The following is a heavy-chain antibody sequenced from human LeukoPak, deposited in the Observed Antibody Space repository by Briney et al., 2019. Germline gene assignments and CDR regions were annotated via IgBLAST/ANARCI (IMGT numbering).Heavy chain of an antibody. D-gene: IGHD2-2*01. CDR1: GYSFTGYW. J-gene: IGHJ5*02. Sequence: GESLKISCKGSGYSFTGYWIGWVRQMPGKGLEWRGIIYPGDSDTRYSPSFQGQVTISADKSISTAYLQWSSLKASDTAMYYCASMGCSSTSCPENWFDPWGQGTLVTVSS. CDR3: ASMGCSSTSCPENWFDP. CDR2: IYPGDSDT. V-gene: IGHV5-51*01.